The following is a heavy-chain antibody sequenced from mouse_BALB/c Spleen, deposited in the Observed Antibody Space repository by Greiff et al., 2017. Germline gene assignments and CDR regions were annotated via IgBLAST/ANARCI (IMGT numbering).Heavy chain of an antibody. V-gene: IGHV5-12-2*01. CDR1: GFTFSSYT. D-gene: IGHD2-14*01. CDR3: ARHEDYRYPFAY. CDR2: ISNGGGST. J-gene: IGHJ3*01. Sequence: EVKLVESGGGLVQPGGSLKLSCAASGFTFSSYTMSWVRQTPEKRLEWVAYISNGGGSTYYPDTVKGRFTISRDNAKNTLYLQMSSLKSEDTAMYYCARHEDYRYPFAYWGQGTLVTVSA.